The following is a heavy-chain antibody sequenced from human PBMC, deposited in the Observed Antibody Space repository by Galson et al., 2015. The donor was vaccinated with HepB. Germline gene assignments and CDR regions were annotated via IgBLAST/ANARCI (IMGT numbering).Heavy chain of an antibody. J-gene: IGHJ6*02. Sequence: SVKVSCKASGYTFTSYDINWVRQATGQGLEWMGWMNPNSGNTGYAQKFQGRVTMTRNTSISTAYMELSSLRSEDTAVYYCARVPTPEDIVVVPAAIYYYGMDVWGQGTTVTVSS. CDR1: GYTFTSYD. D-gene: IGHD2-2*01. CDR3: ARVPTPEDIVVVPAAIYYYGMDV. CDR2: MNPNSGNT. V-gene: IGHV1-8*01.